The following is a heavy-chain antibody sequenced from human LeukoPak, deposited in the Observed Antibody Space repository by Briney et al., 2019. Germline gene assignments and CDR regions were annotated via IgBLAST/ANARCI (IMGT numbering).Heavy chain of an antibody. V-gene: IGHV4-61*02. CDR2: IYTSGST. J-gene: IGHJ6*03. Sequence: SETLSLTCTVSGGSISSGSYYWSWIRQPAGKGLEWIGRIYTSGSTNYNPSLKSRVTISVDTSKNQFSLKLSSVTAADTAVYYCARSYSGYDSYYYYYMDVWGKGTTVTVSS. CDR1: GGSISSGSYY. D-gene: IGHD5-12*01. CDR3: ARSYSGYDSYYYYYMDV.